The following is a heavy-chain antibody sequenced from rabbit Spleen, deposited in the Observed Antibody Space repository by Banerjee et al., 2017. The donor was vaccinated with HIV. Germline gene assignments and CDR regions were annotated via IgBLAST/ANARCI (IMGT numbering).Heavy chain of an antibody. CDR1: GFSFSSSYY. CDR2: IYTSSGST. Sequence: QSLEESGGDLVKPGASLTLTCTASGFSFSSSYYMCWVRQAPGKGLELIACIYTSSGSTWYATWVNGRFTISKTSSTTVTLQMTSLAVADTATYFCARDTSSSFSSYGMDLWGQGTLVTVS. CDR3: ARDTSSSFSSYGMDL. V-gene: IGHV1S40*01. J-gene: IGHJ6*01. D-gene: IGHD1-1*01.